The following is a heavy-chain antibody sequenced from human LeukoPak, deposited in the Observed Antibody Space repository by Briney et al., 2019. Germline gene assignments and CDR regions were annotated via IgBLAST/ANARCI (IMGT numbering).Heavy chain of an antibody. V-gene: IGHV3-23*01. D-gene: IGHD6-19*01. CDR2: ISAGGSST. CDR1: GFPFSNFA. CDR3: AKAGGRGWSNWFDP. Sequence: PGGSLRLSCAASGFPFSNFAMTRIRQAPGKGLEWISLISAGGSSTFDADSMRGRFTISRDNYKNTLYLQMNSLRVEDTAVYYCAKAGGRGWSNWFDPWGQGTQVTVSS. J-gene: IGHJ5*02.